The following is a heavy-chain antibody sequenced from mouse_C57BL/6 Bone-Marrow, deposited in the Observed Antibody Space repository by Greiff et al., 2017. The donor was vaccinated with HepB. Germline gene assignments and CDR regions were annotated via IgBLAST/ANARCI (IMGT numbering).Heavy chain of an antibody. CDR1: GYTFTSYW. CDR2: IHPNSGST. V-gene: IGHV1-64*01. D-gene: IGHD1-1*01. J-gene: IGHJ1*03. CDR3: ATRYGSRFTWYFDV. Sequence: QVQLQQPGAELVKPGASVKLSCKASGYTFTSYWMHWVKQRPGQGLEWIGMIHPNSGSTNYNEKFKSKATLTVDKSSSTAYMQRSSLTSEDSAVYYCATRYGSRFTWYFDVWGTGTTVTVSS.